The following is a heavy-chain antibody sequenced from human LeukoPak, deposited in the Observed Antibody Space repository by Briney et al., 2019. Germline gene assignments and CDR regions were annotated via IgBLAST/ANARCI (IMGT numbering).Heavy chain of an antibody. V-gene: IGHV4-34*01. CDR2: INHSGST. CDR3: ARGQHFWSGYYYTTYWFDP. D-gene: IGHD3-3*02. Sequence: KTWETLSLTCAVYGGSFSGYYWSWIRQPTGKGLEWIGEINHSGSTNYNPSLKSRVTISVDTSKNQFSLKLSSVTAADTAVHYCARGQHFWSGYYYTTYWFDPWGQGTLVTVSS. CDR1: GGSFSGYY. J-gene: IGHJ5*02.